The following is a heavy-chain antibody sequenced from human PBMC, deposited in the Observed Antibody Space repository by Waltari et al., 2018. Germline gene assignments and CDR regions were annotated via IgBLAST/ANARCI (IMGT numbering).Heavy chain of an antibody. V-gene: IGHV3-74*01. D-gene: IGHD3-22*01. Sequence: EVQLVESGGGLVQPGGSLRLSCAASGFTFRRSWMHWVRQAPGKGLVWVSRINSDGSGTIYADSVKGRFTLSRDNAKNTLYLQLNSLRVEDTAVYYCARESSPDSSGYFYYYMDVWGKGTTVTVSS. CDR3: ARESSPDSSGYFYYYMDV. CDR1: GFTFRRSW. J-gene: IGHJ6*03. CDR2: INSDGSGT.